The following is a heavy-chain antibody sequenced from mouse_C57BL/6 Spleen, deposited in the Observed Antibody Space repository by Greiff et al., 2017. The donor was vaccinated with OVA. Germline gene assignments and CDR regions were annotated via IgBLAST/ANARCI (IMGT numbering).Heavy chain of an antibody. Sequence: ESGAELVKPGASVKMSCKASGYTFTSYWITWVKQRPGQGLEWIGDIYPGSGSTNYNEKFKSKATLTVDTSSSTAYMQLSSLTSEDSAVYYCARRDGGAMDYWGQGTSVTVSS. J-gene: IGHJ4*01. CDR1: GYTFTSYW. CDR3: ARRDGGAMDY. V-gene: IGHV1-55*01. D-gene: IGHD1-1*01. CDR2: IYPGSGST.